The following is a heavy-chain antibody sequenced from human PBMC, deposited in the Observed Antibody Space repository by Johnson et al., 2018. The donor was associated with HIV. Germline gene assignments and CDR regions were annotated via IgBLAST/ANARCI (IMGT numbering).Heavy chain of an antibody. V-gene: IGHV3-30*04. CDR1: GFTFSSYA. CDR2: ISYDGSNK. Sequence: MQLVESGGGVVQPGRSLRLSCAASGFTFSSYAMHWVRQAPGKGLEWVAVISYDGSNKYYADSVKGRFTISRDNSKNTLYLQMNSLRAEDTAVYYCARVYSSSSAHAFDIWGQGTMVTVSS. D-gene: IGHD6-6*01. J-gene: IGHJ3*02. CDR3: ARVYSSSSAHAFDI.